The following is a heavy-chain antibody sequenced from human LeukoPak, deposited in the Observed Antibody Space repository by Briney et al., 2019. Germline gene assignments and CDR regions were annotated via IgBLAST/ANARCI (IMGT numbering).Heavy chain of an antibody. Sequence: GRSLRLSCVASGFTFSRYGMHWVRQAPGKGLEWVAIIWYDGSNEYYADSVKGRFTISRDTSKNTLYLQMDSLRAEDTAVYYCASGDTTGYSGDAFNIWGQGTMVTVSS. CDR2: IWYDGSNE. D-gene: IGHD3-22*01. V-gene: IGHV3-33*03. J-gene: IGHJ3*02. CDR3: ASGDTTGYSGDAFNI. CDR1: GFTFSRYG.